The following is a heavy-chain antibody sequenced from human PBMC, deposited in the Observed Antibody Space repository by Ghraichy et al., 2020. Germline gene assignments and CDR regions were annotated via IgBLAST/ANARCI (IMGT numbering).Heavy chain of an antibody. D-gene: IGHD1-26*01. V-gene: IGHV1-58*01. CDR3: AAVDSGSPRPVY. Sequence: SVKVSCKASGFTFTSSAVQWVRQARGQRLEWIGWIVVGSGNTNYAQKFQERVTITRDMSTSTAYMELSSLRSEDTAVYYCAAVDSGSPRPVYWGQGTLVTVSS. CDR2: IVVGSGNT. CDR1: GFTFTSSA. J-gene: IGHJ4*02.